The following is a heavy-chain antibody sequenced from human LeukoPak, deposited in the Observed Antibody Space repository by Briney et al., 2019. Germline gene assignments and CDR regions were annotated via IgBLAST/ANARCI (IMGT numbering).Heavy chain of an antibody. CDR3: ARGTRNYYDSSGYPYDY. D-gene: IGHD3-22*01. V-gene: IGHV1-69*05. Sequence: SVKVSCKASGGTFSSYAISWVRQAPGQGLEWMGGIIPIFGTTNYAQKLQGRVTMTTDTSTSTAYMELRSLRSDDTAVYYCARGTRNYYDSSGYPYDYWGQGTLVTVSS. CDR1: GGTFSSYA. J-gene: IGHJ4*02. CDR2: IIPIFGTT.